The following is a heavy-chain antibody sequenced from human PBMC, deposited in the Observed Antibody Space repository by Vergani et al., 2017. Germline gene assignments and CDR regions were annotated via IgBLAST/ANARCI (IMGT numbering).Heavy chain of an antibody. CDR1: GFTFSSYG. CDR3: ARGELYDSSYFDY. CDR2: IWYDGSNK. V-gene: IGHV3-33*01. Sequence: VQLVESGGGLVQPGRSLRLSCAASGFTFSSYGMHWVRQAPGKGLEWVAVIWYDGSNKYYADSVKGRFTISRDNSKNTLYLQMNSLRAEDTAVYYCARGELYDSSYFDYWGQGTLVTVSS. D-gene: IGHD3-22*01. J-gene: IGHJ4*02.